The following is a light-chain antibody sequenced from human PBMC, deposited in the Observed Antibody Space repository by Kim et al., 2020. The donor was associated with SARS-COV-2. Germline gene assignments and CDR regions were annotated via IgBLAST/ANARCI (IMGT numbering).Light chain of an antibody. Sequence: SLSPGERATLSCRASQSVGSYLTWYQQKRGQAPRLLMYDVSNRATGIPARFSGSGSGTDFTLTISGLEPEDFALYYCHQRSDWPNTFGQGTKLEI. V-gene: IGKV3-11*01. CDR3: HQRSDWPNT. J-gene: IGKJ2*01. CDR1: QSVGSY. CDR2: DVS.